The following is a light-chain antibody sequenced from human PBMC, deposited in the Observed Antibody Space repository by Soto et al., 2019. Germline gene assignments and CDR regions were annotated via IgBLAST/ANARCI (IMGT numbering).Light chain of an antibody. CDR1: QSISSY. Sequence: VGDRVTITCRASQSISSYLNWYQQKPGKAPKLLIYAASSLQSGVPSRFSGSGSGTDFTLKISRVEAEDVGVYYCMQFTHWPWTFGQGTKVDIK. CDR3: MQFTHWPWT. J-gene: IGKJ1*01. V-gene: IGKV1-39*02. CDR2: AAS.